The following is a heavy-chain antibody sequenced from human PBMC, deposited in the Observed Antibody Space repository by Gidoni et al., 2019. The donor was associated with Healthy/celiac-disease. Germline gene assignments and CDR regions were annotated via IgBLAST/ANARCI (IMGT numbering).Heavy chain of an antibody. J-gene: IGHJ2*01. Sequence: EVQLVESGGGLVQPGGSLRLSCAASGFPFSSYSLNWVRQAPGKGLEWVSYSSRSGSTIDYEDSVKGRFTSSRDNAKNSLYLQMNSLRDEDTAVYYCAMGYYYDSSGYDLWGRGTLVTVSS. D-gene: IGHD3-22*01. CDR2: SSRSGSTI. CDR1: GFPFSSYS. V-gene: IGHV3-48*02. CDR3: AMGYYYDSSGYDL.